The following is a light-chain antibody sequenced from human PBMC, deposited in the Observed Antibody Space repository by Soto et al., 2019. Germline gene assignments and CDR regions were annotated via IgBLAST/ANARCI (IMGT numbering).Light chain of an antibody. J-gene: IGKJ4*01. CDR1: QSVASN. CDR2: GAS. V-gene: IGKV3-15*01. Sequence: DIVMTQSPATLSVSPGERATLSCRASQSVASNLGWYQQRPGQAPRLLIYGASTRATGVPARFSGSGSGTEFTLTISSLQSEDFAIYYCHHYNNWPHTFGGGTKVEIK. CDR3: HHYNNWPHT.